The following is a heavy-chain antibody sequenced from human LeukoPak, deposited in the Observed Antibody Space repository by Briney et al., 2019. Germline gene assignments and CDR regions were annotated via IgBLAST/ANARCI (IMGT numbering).Heavy chain of an antibody. Sequence: GGSLRLSCAASGFTFSSTWMSWVRQAPGKGLEWVANINQDGSVRYFLDSVKGRFTISRDNAKNSLYLQMNSLRAEDTAVYYCARERYRGTYYFDYWGQGTLVTVSS. D-gene: IGHD1-26*01. J-gene: IGHJ4*02. CDR1: GFTFSSTW. CDR3: ARERYRGTYYFDY. V-gene: IGHV3-7*01. CDR2: INQDGSVR.